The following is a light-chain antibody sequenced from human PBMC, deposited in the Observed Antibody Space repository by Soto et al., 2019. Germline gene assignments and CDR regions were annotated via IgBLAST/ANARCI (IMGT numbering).Light chain of an antibody. Sequence: IVMKNSPATLSVPKGERATLSCRASQSVGSHVAWYQQRPGQPPRLLIYGAYYRATGIPARFSGSASGTDFTLTISSLESEDFAVYYCQQYDNWPPFPSGPGTKVDIK. CDR3: QQYDNWPPFP. CDR1: QSVGSH. V-gene: IGKV3-15*01. J-gene: IGKJ3*01. CDR2: GAY.